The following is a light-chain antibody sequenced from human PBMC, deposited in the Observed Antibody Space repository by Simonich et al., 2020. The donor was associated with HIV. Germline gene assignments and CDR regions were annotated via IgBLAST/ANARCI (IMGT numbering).Light chain of an antibody. Sequence: QAVLTQPASLSASPGASASLTCTLRSGINVGTYRIYWYQQKPGSPPQYLLRYKSDSDKQQGAGVPSRFSGSKDASANAGILLISGLQSEDEADYYCAAWDDSLNGPWVFGGGTKLTVL. CDR2: YKSDSDK. V-gene: IGLV5-45*01. CDR3: AAWDDSLNGPWV. J-gene: IGLJ3*02. CDR1: SGINVGTYR.